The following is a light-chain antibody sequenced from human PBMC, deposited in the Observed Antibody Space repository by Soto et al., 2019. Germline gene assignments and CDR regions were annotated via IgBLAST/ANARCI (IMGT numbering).Light chain of an antibody. CDR1: SSDVGSYNL. CDR3: CSYAGGSTFYYV. CDR2: EVS. V-gene: IGLV2-23*02. Sequence: QSVLTQPASGSGSPGPSITISCTGTSSDVGSYNLVSWYQQHPGKAPKLMIYEVSKRPSGVSNRFSGYKSGNTASLTISGLQAEDEADYYCCSYAGGSTFYYVFGTGTQLTVL. J-gene: IGLJ1*01.